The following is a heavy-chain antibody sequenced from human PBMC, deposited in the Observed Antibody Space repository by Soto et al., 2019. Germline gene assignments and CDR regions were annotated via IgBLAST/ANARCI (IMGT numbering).Heavy chain of an antibody. CDR3: ARVLPPMIVVVTRGFRWFDP. CDR1: GGSFSGYY. V-gene: IGHV4-34*01. J-gene: IGHJ5*02. CDR2: INHSGST. D-gene: IGHD3-22*01. Sequence: QVQLQQWGAGLLKPSETLSLTCAVYGGSFSGYYWSWIRQPPGKGLEWIGEINHSGSTNYNPSLKSRVTISVDTSKTQFSLKLSSVTAADTAVYYCARVLPPMIVVVTRGFRWFDPWGQGTLVTVSS.